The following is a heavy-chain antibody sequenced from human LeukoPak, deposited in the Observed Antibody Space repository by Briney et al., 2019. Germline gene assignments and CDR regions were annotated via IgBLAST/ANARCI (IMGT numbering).Heavy chain of an antibody. D-gene: IGHD3-3*01. Sequence: ASVKVSCKASGYTFTSYGISWVRQAPGQGLEWMGGIIPIFGTANYAQKFQGRVTITADESTTTAYMELSSLRSEDTAVYYCARGINTDYDFWSGYFTPFDYWGQGTLVTVSS. J-gene: IGHJ4*02. CDR1: GYTFTSYG. CDR3: ARGINTDYDFWSGYFTPFDY. CDR2: IIPIFGTA. V-gene: IGHV1-69*13.